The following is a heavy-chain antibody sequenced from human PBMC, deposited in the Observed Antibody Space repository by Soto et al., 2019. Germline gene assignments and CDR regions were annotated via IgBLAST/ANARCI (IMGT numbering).Heavy chain of an antibody. CDR2: LYYSGIS. Sequence: PSETLSLTCTVSGASISSYYWSCIRQPPGKGLEWIGYLYYSGISNYNPSLKSRVTISVDTSKNQFSLKLSYVTAADTAVYYCAGEGDDYIWGSYRYFDYWGQGTLVTVSS. J-gene: IGHJ4*02. V-gene: IGHV4-59*01. D-gene: IGHD3-16*02. CDR1: GASISSYY. CDR3: AGEGDDYIWGSYRYFDY.